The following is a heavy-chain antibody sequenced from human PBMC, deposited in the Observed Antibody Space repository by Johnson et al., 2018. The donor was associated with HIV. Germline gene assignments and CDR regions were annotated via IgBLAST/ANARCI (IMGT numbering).Heavy chain of an antibody. V-gene: IGHV3-23*04. D-gene: IGHD6-19*01. J-gene: IGHJ3*02. CDR3: AKGAQWLVLLDAFDI. Sequence: VQLVESGGGLVQPGGSLRLSCAASGFTFSSYAMSWVRQAPGKGLEWVSAISGSTIYYADSVKGRFTVSRDNAKNSLYLQMNSLRAEDTALYYCAKGAQWLVLLDAFDIWGQGTMVTVSS. CDR1: GFTFSSYA. CDR2: ISGSTI.